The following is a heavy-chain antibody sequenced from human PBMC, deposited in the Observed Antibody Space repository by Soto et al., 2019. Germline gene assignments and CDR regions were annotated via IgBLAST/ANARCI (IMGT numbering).Heavy chain of an antibody. V-gene: IGHV3-74*01. CDR1: GFTFSDFW. J-gene: IGHJ6*03. Sequence: GGSLRLSCAASGFTFSDFWLHWVRQAPEKGLVWVSRIKSDGGSANYADSVKGRFTIFRDNAKNTVYLQMDSLRAEDTAVYYCARGAKGAYYVDVWGKGTTVTISS. CDR2: IKSDGGSA. D-gene: IGHD2-21*01. CDR3: ARGAKGAYYVDV.